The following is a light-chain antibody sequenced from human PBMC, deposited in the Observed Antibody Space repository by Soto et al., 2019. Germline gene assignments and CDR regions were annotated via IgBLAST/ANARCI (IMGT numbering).Light chain of an antibody. Sequence: IVLKQSPGTVSLSPMEIATLSCMASQSVSSGYLAWYQQKPGQAPRLLIYGASSRATGIPDRFSGSGSGTDFTLTISRLEPEDFAVYYCQQYGSSQWTFGQGTKVDIK. V-gene: IGKV3-20*01. CDR3: QQYGSSQWT. J-gene: IGKJ1*01. CDR2: GAS. CDR1: QSVSSGY.